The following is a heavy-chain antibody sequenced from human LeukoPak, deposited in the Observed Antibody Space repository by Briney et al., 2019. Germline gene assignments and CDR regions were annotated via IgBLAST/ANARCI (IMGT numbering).Heavy chain of an antibody. V-gene: IGHV4-4*07. J-gene: IGHJ4*02. CDR1: GGSISSYY. CDR2: IYTSGST. D-gene: IGHD3-3*01. Sequence: SETLSLTCTVSGGSISSYYWSWIRQHAGKGLEWIGRIYTSGSTYYNPSLKSRVTISVDTSKNQFSLKLSSVTAADTAVYYCARSPYDFWSGYYHYFDYWGQGTLVTVSS. CDR3: ARSPYDFWSGYYHYFDY.